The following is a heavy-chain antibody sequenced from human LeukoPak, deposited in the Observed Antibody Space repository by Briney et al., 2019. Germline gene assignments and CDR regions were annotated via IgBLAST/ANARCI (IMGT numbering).Heavy chain of an antibody. J-gene: IGHJ4*02. CDR1: GYTFTGYY. CDR3: ARRSDIVATFFIY. Sequence: ASVKVSCKASGYTFTGYYMHWVRQAPGQGLEWMGWINPNSGGTNYAQKFQGWVTMTRDTSISTAYMELSRLRSDDTAVYYCARRSDIVATFFIYWGQGTLVTVSS. D-gene: IGHD5-12*01. V-gene: IGHV1-2*04. CDR2: INPNSGGT.